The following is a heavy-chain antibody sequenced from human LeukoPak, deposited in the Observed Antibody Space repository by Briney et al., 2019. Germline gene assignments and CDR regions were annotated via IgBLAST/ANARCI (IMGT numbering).Heavy chain of an antibody. D-gene: IGHD1-14*01. CDR2: IDPSDSYT. Sequence: RGESLKISCKGSGYSFTSYWITWVRQIPGKGLEWPGRIDPSDSYTNYSPSFQGHVTISADKSISTAYLQWSGLKASATAMYYCARRDHLGLGYWGQGTLVTVSS. J-gene: IGHJ4*02. V-gene: IGHV5-10-1*01. CDR1: GYSFTSYW. CDR3: ARRDHLGLGY.